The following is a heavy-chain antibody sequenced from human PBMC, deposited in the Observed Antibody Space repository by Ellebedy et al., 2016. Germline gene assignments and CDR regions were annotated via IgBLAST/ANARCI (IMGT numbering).Heavy chain of an antibody. V-gene: IGHV3-11*01. Sequence: GGSLRLXXGASGFTFSDYYMSWIRQAPGKGLEWVSYISSSGSTIYYADSVKGRFTISRDNAKNSLYLQMNSLRAEDTAVFYCARLPILYGDSISYWYFDLWGRGTLVTVSS. D-gene: IGHD2-21*02. CDR2: ISSSGSTI. CDR1: GFTFSDYY. J-gene: IGHJ2*01. CDR3: ARLPILYGDSISYWYFDL.